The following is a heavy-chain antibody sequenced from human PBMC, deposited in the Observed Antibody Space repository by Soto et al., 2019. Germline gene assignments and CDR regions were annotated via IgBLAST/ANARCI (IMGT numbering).Heavy chain of an antibody. CDR3: AKVSGSVLNRNWFAP. CDR2: ISGSGGST. V-gene: IGHV3-23*01. D-gene: IGHD1-26*01. Sequence: GGSLRLSCAASGFTFSSYAMSWVRQAPGKGLEWVSAISGSGGSTYYADSVKGRFTISRDNSKNTLYLQMNSLRAEDTAVYYCAKVSGSVLNRNWFAPCGQGTLVTVSS. J-gene: IGHJ5*02. CDR1: GFTFSSYA.